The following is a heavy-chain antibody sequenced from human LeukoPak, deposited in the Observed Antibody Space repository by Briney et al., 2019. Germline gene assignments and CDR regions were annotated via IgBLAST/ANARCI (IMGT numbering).Heavy chain of an antibody. CDR1: GFPFSTYA. V-gene: IGHV3-23*01. CDR3: AREEI. CDR2: ISGAGDDT. Sequence: GGSLRLSCAASGFPFSTYAVSWVRQAPGKGLEWVSGISGAGDDTNYADPVKGRFTISRDNSKNTLYLQMNSLRAEDTAVYYCAREEIWGQGTMVTVSS. J-gene: IGHJ3*02.